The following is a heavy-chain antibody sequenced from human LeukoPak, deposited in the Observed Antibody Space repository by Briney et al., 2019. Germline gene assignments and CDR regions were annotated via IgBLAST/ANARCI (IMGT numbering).Heavy chain of an antibody. V-gene: IGHV4-31*03. J-gene: IGHJ4*02. CDR2: IYYSGST. D-gene: IGHD1-26*01. CDR3: ARARGRSSLTYYFDY. Sequence: SQTLSLTCTVSGGSISSGGYYWSWIRQHPGKGLEWIGYIYYSGSTYHNPSLKSRVTISVDTSKNQFSLKLSSVTAADTAVYYCARARGRSSLTYYFDYWGQGTLVTVSS. CDR1: GGSISSGGYY.